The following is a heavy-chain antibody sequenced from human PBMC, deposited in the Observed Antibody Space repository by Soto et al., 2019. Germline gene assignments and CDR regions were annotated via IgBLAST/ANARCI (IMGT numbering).Heavy chain of an antibody. D-gene: IGHD6-19*01. Sequence: SGPTLVNPTQTLTLTCTFSGFSLSTNGVRVGWIRQPPRMALEWLAIISWNDEKHYSPSLKNRLTITKDTSKNQVVLTMTNMDPLDTATYYCAHRRVWSSEWYDWFAPCGQGMLVTFSS. J-gene: IGHJ5*02. CDR1: GFSLSTNGVR. V-gene: IGHV2-5*01. CDR3: AHRRVWSSEWYDWFAP. CDR2: ISWNDEK.